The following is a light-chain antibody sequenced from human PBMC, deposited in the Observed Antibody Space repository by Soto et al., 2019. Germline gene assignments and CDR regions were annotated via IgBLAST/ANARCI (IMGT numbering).Light chain of an antibody. CDR3: QTWGTGIWV. CDR1: SGHSYYA. Sequence: QPVLTQSPSASASLGASVKLTCTLSSGHSYYAISWHQQQPEKGPRCLMKLNSDGSHSKGDGIPDRFSGSSSGAERYLPIPSLQSEDEADYYCQTWGTGIWVFGGGTKLTVL. V-gene: IGLV4-69*01. J-gene: IGLJ3*02. CDR2: LNSDGSH.